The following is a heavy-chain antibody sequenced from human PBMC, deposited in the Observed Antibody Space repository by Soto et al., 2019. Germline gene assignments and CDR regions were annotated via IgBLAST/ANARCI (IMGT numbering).Heavy chain of an antibody. V-gene: IGHV3-23*01. D-gene: IGHD1-1*01. CDR1: GFTFSSYA. Sequence: EVQLLEAGGGLVQPGGSLRLSCAASGFTFSSYAMSWVRQAPGKGLEWVSAISGSGGSTYYADSVKGRFTISRDNSKNTLYLQINSLRAEDTAVYYCAKDRYLFYYGMDVWGQGTTVTVSS. CDR3: AKDRYLFYYGMDV. J-gene: IGHJ6*02. CDR2: ISGSGGST.